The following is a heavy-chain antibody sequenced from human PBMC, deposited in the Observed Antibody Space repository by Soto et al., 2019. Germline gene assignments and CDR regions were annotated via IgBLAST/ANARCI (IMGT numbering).Heavy chain of an antibody. CDR3: AKDNCSSTSCYVPSGVHPFDY. Sequence: GGSLRLSCAAPGFTFSSYAMSWVRQAPGKGLEWVSVISGSGGSTYYVDSVKGRFTISRDNSKNTLYLQMNSLRAEDTAVYYCAKDNCSSTSCYVPSGVHPFDYWGQGTLVTVSS. J-gene: IGHJ4*02. CDR2: ISGSGGST. V-gene: IGHV3-23*01. D-gene: IGHD2-2*01. CDR1: GFTFSSYA.